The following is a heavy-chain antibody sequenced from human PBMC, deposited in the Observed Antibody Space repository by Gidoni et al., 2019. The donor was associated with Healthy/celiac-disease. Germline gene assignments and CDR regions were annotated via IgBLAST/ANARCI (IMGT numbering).Heavy chain of an antibody. J-gene: IGHJ3*02. Sequence: EVQLVESGGGLTKPGGSLRLSCAASGFTFSSYSMNWVRQAPGKGLGWVSSISSSSSYIYYADSVKGRFTISRDNAKNSLYLQMNSLRAEDTAVYYCARGRPDAFDIWGQGTMVTVSS. V-gene: IGHV3-21*01. CDR2: ISSSSSYI. CDR3: ARGRPDAFDI. CDR1: GFTFSSYS.